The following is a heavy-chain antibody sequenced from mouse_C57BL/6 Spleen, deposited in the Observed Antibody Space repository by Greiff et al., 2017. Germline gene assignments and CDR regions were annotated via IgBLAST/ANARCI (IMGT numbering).Heavy chain of an antibody. CDR2: IYPSDSET. D-gene: IGHD1-1*01. CDR3: ASEERYYYGSSYDY. V-gene: IGHV1-61*01. J-gene: IGHJ2*01. Sequence: VQLQQPGAELVRPGSSVKLSCKASGYTFTSYWMDWVKQRPGQGLEWIGNIYPSDSETHYNQKFKDKATLTVDKASSTAYMQLSSLTSEDSAVYYCASEERYYYGSSYDYWGQGTTLTVSS. CDR1: GYTFTSYW.